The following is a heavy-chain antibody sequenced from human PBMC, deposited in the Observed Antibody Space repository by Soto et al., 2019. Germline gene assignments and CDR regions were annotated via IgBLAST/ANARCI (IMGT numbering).Heavy chain of an antibody. V-gene: IGHV4-31*11. CDR2: IYYSGGT. CDR1: GGSISSGGYF. CDR3: ARSTGTYFDH. Sequence: PSETLSLTCGVSGGSISSGGYFWNWIRQHPGKGLEWIGYIYYSGGTYYNPSLKSRVTISRDTSKNQLSLNLISVTAADTAVYYCARSTGTYFDHWGQGTLVTVSS. D-gene: IGHD3-9*01. J-gene: IGHJ4*02.